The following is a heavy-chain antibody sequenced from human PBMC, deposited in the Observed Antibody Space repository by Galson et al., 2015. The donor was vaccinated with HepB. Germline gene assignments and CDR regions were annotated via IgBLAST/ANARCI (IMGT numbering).Heavy chain of an antibody. CDR2: MYRWGSI. D-gene: IGHD6-13*01. Sequence: SLRLSCPASGFTVSSNYMSWFRRSPGKGLEWGSAMYRWGSICYADSVKGRFTISRDNSKNTLYLQMNSLRAEDTAVYYCAKDDVFEELYSSSWLFDYWGQGTLVTVSS. V-gene: IGHV3-66*03. CDR1: GFTVSSNY. J-gene: IGHJ4*02. CDR3: AKDDVFEELYSSSWLFDY.